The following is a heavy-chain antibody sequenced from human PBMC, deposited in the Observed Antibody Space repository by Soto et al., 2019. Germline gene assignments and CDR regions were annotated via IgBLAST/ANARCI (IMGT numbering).Heavy chain of an antibody. D-gene: IGHD1-26*01. Sequence: SVKVSCKASGGTFSSYAISWVRQAPGQGLEWMGGIIPIFGTANYAQKFQGRVTITADESTSTAYMELSSLRSEDTAAYYCARGRSARVYLCAFDIWGQGTMVTVSS. J-gene: IGHJ3*02. CDR2: IIPIFGTA. V-gene: IGHV1-69*13. CDR1: GGTFSSYA. CDR3: ARGRSARVYLCAFDI.